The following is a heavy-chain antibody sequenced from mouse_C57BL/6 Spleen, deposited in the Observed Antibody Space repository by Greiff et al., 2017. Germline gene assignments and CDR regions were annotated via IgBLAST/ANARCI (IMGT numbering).Heavy chain of an antibody. CDR3: ARALFYYGSSRDAY. V-gene: IGHV1-64*01. Sequence: QVQLQQPGAELVKPGASVKLSCKASGYTFTSYWMHWVKQRPGQGLEWIGMIHPNSGSTNYNEKFKSKATLTVDKSSSTAYMQLSSLPPADSAVSYCARALFYYGSSRDAYWGQGTLVTVSA. CDR2: IHPNSGST. D-gene: IGHD1-1*01. CDR1: GYTFTSYW. J-gene: IGHJ3*01.